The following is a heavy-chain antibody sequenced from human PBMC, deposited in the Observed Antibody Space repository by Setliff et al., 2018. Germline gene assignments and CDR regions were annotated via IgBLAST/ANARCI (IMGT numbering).Heavy chain of an antibody. D-gene: IGHD2-15*01. J-gene: IGHJ4*02. CDR1: GVTVSDAW. Sequence: GESLKISCAASGVTVSDAWMGWVRQTPGKGLEWVAVIWDDGGNKYHADSVKGRFTISRDNSKNTLYLQMNSLRPEDTAVYYCARTCSGSGCYAGLESWGQGTPVPSPQ. CDR3: ARTCSGSGCYAGLES. V-gene: IGHV3-33*08. CDR2: IWDDGGNK.